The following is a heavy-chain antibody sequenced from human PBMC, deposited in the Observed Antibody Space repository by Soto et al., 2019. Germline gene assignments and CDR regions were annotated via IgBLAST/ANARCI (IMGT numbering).Heavy chain of an antibody. J-gene: IGHJ4*02. V-gene: IGHV5-51*01. Sequence: GESLKISCKGSGYSFISHWIGWVRQMPGKGLEWMGIIYPGDSDTRYSPSFEGQVTITADKTTTTAYLQWSSLKASDTAMYYCTRSLPTPDFWGQGTLVIVSS. CDR2: IYPGDSDT. CDR3: TRSLPTPDF. CDR1: GYSFISHW.